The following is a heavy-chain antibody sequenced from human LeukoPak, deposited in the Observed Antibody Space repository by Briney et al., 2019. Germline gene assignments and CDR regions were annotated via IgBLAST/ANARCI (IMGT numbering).Heavy chain of an antibody. Sequence: ASVKVSCKASGYTFTSYYMHWVRQAPGQGLGWMGWISAYNGYTNYAQKFQFRVTMTTDTTTSTAYMELRSLTSDDTAVYYCARDKAVTTEVTQYFQHWGQGTLVTVSS. CDR1: GYTFTSYY. D-gene: IGHD4-11*01. J-gene: IGHJ1*01. V-gene: IGHV1-18*04. CDR2: ISAYNGYT. CDR3: ARDKAVTTEVTQYFQH.